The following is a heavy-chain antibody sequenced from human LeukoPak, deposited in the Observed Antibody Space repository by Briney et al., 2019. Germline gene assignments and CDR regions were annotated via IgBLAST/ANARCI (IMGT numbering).Heavy chain of an antibody. Sequence: GGSLRLSCAASGFTFSSYAMSWVRQAPGKGLEWVSAISGSGGSTYYADSVKGRFTISRDNSKNTLYLQMNSLRAEDTAVYYCAKDYPKYCSSTSGYREFDYWGREPWSPSPQ. CDR3: AKDYPKYCSSTSGYREFDY. J-gene: IGHJ4*02. V-gene: IGHV3-23*01. CDR1: GFTFSSYA. CDR2: ISGSGGST. D-gene: IGHD2-2*02.